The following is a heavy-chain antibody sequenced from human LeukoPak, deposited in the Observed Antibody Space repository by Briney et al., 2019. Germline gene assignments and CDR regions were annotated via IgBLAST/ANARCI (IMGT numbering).Heavy chain of an antibody. CDR3: ARDRVAAGNYYFDY. D-gene: IGHD6-13*01. CDR2: INPNSGGT. V-gene: IGHV1-2*02. J-gene: IGHJ4*02. CDR1: GYTFTGYY. Sequence: ASVKVSCKASGYTFTGYYMHWVRQAPGQGLEWMGWINPNSGGTNYAQKFQGRVTMTRDTSISTAYMELSRLRSDDTAVYYCARDRVAAGNYYFDYWGQGTLVTVSS.